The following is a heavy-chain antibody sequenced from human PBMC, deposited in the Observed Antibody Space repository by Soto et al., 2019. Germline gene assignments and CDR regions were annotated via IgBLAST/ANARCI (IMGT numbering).Heavy chain of an antibody. CDR3: AKVFGDYYDSSGL. J-gene: IGHJ4*02. D-gene: IGHD3-22*01. CDR2: ISYDGSNK. V-gene: IGHV3-30*18. Sequence: GGSLRLSCAASGFTFSSYGMHWVRRAPGKGLEWVAVISYDGSNKYYADSVKGRFTISRGNSKNTLYLQMNSLRAEDTAVYYCAKVFGDYYDSSGLWGQGTLVTVSS. CDR1: GFTFSSYG.